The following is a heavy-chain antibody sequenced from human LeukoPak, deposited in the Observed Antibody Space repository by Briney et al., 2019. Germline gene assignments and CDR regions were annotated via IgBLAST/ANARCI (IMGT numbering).Heavy chain of an antibody. CDR1: GYTFTGSY. CDR3: ARAGYCSGGSCYALDY. V-gene: IGHV1-2*02. J-gene: IGHJ4*02. D-gene: IGHD2-15*01. Sequence: GASVKVSCKASGYTFTGSYMHWVRQAPGQGLEWMGWIDPNSGGTNYAQKFQGRVTLTRDTSISTAYMELSRLRSDDTAVYYCARAGYCSGGSCYALDYWGQGTLVTVSS. CDR2: IDPNSGGT.